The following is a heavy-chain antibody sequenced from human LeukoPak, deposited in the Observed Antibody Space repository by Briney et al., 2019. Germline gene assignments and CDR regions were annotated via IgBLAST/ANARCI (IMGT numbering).Heavy chain of an antibody. Sequence: PSETLSLTCTVSGGSISSYYWSWIRQPAGKGLEWIGRIYTSGSTNYNPSLKSRVTMSVDTSKNQFSLKLSSVTAADTAVYYCARDDCSSTSCYTGTWFDPWGQGTLVTVSS. J-gene: IGHJ5*02. V-gene: IGHV4-4*07. D-gene: IGHD2-2*02. CDR3: ARDDCSSTSCYTGTWFDP. CDR1: GGSISSYY. CDR2: IYTSGST.